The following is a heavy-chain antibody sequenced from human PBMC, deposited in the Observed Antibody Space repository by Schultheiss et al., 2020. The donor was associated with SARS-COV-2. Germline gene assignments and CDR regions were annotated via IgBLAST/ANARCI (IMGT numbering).Heavy chain of an antibody. CDR3: ASGVEMATAPYYYYGMDV. J-gene: IGHJ6*02. Sequence: ASVKVSCKASGYTFTSYYMHWVRQAPGQGLEWMGIINPSGGSTSYAQKFQGRVTMTRDTSTSTVYMELSSLRSEDTAVYYCASGVEMATAPYYYYGMDVWGQGTTVTVSS. CDR2: INPSGGST. V-gene: IGHV1-46*01. D-gene: IGHD5-24*01. CDR1: GYTFTSYY.